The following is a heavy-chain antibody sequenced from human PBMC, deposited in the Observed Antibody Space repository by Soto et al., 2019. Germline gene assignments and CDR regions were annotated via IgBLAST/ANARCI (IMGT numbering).Heavy chain of an antibody. J-gene: IGHJ5*02. V-gene: IGHV4-38-2*02. CDR1: GYSISSGYH. CDR2: VHYSGNT. D-gene: IGHD2-15*01. Sequence: WETLSLTCTVSGYSISSGYHWAWIRQPPGKGLEWRGSVHYSGNTYYNPSLKSRLTISVDKSKNQFSLNLSSVTAADTAVYYCARQDRVVAEGRWFDPWGQGTLVTVSS. CDR3: ARQDRVVAEGRWFDP.